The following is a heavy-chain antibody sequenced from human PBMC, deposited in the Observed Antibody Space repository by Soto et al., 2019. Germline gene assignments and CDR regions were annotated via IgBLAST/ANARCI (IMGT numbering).Heavy chain of an antibody. V-gene: IGHV4-4*02. D-gene: IGHD5-18*01. J-gene: IGHJ3*02. CDR2: IYHSGST. CDR3: ARVDRYLDTAMVTDVFDI. CDR1: GGSISSSNW. Sequence: QVQLQESGPGLVKPSGTLSLTCAVSGGSISSSNWWSWVRQPPGKGLEWIGDIYHSGSTNYNPSLKSRVTISVDRSKNHFSLKLSSVTAAETAVYYCARVDRYLDTAMVTDVFDIWGQGTMVTVSS.